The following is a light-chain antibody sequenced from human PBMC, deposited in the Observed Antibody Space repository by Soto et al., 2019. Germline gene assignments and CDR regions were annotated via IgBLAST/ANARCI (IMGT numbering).Light chain of an antibody. CDR2: EVV. V-gene: IGLV2-8*01. CDR1: SGDVGNYDY. CDR3: KSYAGSNTYV. J-gene: IGLJ1*01. Sequence: QSALTQPASVSGSPGQSITISCTGTSGDVGNYDYVSWYQHHPGKAPRLIIYEVVQRPSGVPDRFSGSKSGNTASLTVSGLQAADEADYFCKSYAGSNTYVFGSGTKLTVL.